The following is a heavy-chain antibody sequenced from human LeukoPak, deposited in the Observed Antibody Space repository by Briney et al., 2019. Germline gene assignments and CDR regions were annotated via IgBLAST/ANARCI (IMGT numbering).Heavy chain of an antibody. V-gene: IGHV1-8*01. CDR1: GYTFTSYD. CDR2: MNPNSGNT. Sequence: ASVKVSCKASGYTFTSYDINWVRQATGQGLEWMGRMNPNSGNTGYAQKFQGRVTMTRNTSISTAYMELSSLRSEDTAVYYCARDSYSLYYDFWSGYYHWFDPWGQGTLVTVSS. D-gene: IGHD3-3*01. CDR3: ARDSYSLYYDFWSGYYHWFDP. J-gene: IGHJ5*02.